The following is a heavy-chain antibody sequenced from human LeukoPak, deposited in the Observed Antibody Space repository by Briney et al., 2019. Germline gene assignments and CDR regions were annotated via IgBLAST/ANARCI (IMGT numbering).Heavy chain of an antibody. V-gene: IGHV1-2*02. CDR3: ARCQAVQYSSSSAWFDP. CDR2: INPNSGGT. Sequence: ASVKVSCKASGYTFTGYYMHWVRQAPGQGLEWMGWINPNSGGTNYAQKFQGRVTMTGDTSISTAYMELSRLRSDDTAVYYCARCQAVQYSSSSAWFDPWGQGTLVTVSS. CDR1: GYTFTGYY. D-gene: IGHD6-6*01. J-gene: IGHJ5*02.